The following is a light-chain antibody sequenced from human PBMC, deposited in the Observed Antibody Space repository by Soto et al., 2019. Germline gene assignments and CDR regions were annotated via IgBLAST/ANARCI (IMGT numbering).Light chain of an antibody. CDR3: VAWDDSLNAVV. CDR1: SSNIGSNT. J-gene: IGLJ2*01. CDR2: SNN. V-gene: IGLV1-44*01. Sequence: QSVLTQPPSASGTPGQRVTISCSGASSNIGSNTVNWYQQLPGTAPKLLIYSNNQRPSGVPDRFSGSKSGTSASLAISGLQSEDEADYYCVAWDDSLNAVVFGGGTKLTGL.